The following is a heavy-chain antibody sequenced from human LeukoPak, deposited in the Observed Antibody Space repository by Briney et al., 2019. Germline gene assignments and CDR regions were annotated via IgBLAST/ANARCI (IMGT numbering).Heavy chain of an antibody. CDR1: GYTFTSYG. Sequence: GASVKVSCKASGYTFTSYGISWVRQAPGQGLEWMGWISAYNGNTNYAQKLQGRVTMTTDTSTSTAYMELRSLRFDDTAVYYCARDLRRYCGGDCYSPYWGQGTLVTVSS. J-gene: IGHJ4*02. D-gene: IGHD2-21*02. V-gene: IGHV1-18*01. CDR2: ISAYNGNT. CDR3: ARDLRRYCGGDCYSPY.